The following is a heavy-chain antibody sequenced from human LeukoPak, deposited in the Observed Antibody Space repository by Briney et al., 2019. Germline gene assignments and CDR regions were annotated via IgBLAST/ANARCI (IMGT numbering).Heavy chain of an antibody. CDR1: GFTFSTYG. CDR2: ISYDGSNE. V-gene: IGHV3-30*18. J-gene: IGHJ4*02. Sequence: SXRLXCAASGFTFSTYGMHWVRQAPGXGLEWVAVISYDGSNEYYADSVKGRFTISRDNSKNTLYLQMSSLRAEDTAVYYCAKEFNRGLPDYWGQGTLVTVPS. D-gene: IGHD2-21*01. CDR3: AKEFNRGLPDY.